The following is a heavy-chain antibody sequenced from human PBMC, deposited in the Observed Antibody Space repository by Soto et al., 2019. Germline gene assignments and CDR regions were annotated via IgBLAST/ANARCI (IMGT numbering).Heavy chain of an antibody. Sequence: GGSLRLSCAASGFTFDEYAIHWLRPAPGKGLEWVSGISYDSGARGYAESVKGRFTISRDNTSTSLFLQLNSLRTDDTAFYYCAKDYRGNNWIDFWGLGTLVTVSS. CDR3: AKDYRGNNWIDF. V-gene: IGHV3-9*01. J-gene: IGHJ5*01. CDR2: ISYDSGAR. D-gene: IGHD2-21*01. CDR1: GFTFDEYA.